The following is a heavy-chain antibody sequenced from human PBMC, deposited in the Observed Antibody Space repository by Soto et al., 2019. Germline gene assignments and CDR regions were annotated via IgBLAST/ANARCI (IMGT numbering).Heavy chain of an antibody. CDR2: IYPGDSDA. CDR3: ARQGGEYNTMSDY. V-gene: IGHV5-51*01. CDR1: GYTFSKYW. J-gene: IGHJ4*02. D-gene: IGHD3-10*01. Sequence: LGESLKSSCKCSGYTFSKYWIGWVRQTPGKGLEWMGMIYPGDSDARYSPSFEGQVTFSADKSINTAYLQWSSLKASDTAMYFCARQGGEYNTMSDYWGQGTLVTVYS.